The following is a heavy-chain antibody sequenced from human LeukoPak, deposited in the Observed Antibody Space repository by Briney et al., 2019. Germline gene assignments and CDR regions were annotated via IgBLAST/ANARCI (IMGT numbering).Heavy chain of an antibody. D-gene: IGHD3-16*01. V-gene: IGHV3-23*01. J-gene: IGHJ4*02. CDR1: GLIFSTFA. Sequence: GRSLRLSCASSGLIFSTFAMSWVRQGPARGLEWVSSIRGNGETFYSDSVKGRFTLYSDIYRNTVYLQLHNLRVEDTDIYHCARASWVSSTDAVRWGQGTLVTVS. CDR2: IRGNGET. CDR3: ARASWVSSTDAVR.